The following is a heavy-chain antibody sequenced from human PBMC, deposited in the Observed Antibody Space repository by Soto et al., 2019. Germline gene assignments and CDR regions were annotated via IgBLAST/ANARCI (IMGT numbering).Heavy chain of an antibody. J-gene: IGHJ6*02. D-gene: IGHD3-10*01. CDR3: ARDAFEIYYKFGLDV. V-gene: IGHV3-48*03. CDR1: GFSFSDYE. Sequence: PGGSLRLSCAASGFSFSDYEMNWVRQTPGKGLEWLSYISSSGGTIKYADSVKGRFTISRDNAKNSLYLQMHSLRADYTAVYYCARDAFEIYYKFGLDVWGQGTPVTVSS. CDR2: ISSSGGTI.